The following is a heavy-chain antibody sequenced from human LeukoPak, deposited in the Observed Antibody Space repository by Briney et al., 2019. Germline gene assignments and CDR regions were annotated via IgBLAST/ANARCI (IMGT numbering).Heavy chain of an antibody. Sequence: QPGRSLRLSCAAPGFIFSKYSMHWVRQTPGKGLEWVAAIWNDGSDENYANSVKGRFTISSDNSKNTPYLQMNSLRAEDTAVYYCAFEIGRSQGAFDIWGQGTMITVSS. CDR3: AFEIGRSQGAFDI. D-gene: IGHD1-26*01. CDR1: GFIFSKYS. J-gene: IGHJ3*02. V-gene: IGHV3-33*01. CDR2: IWNDGSDE.